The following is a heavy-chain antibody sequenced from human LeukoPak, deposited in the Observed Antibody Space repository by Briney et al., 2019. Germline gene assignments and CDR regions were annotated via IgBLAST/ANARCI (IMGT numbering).Heavy chain of an antibody. J-gene: IGHJ4*02. CDR1: GFTFSSYW. V-gene: IGHV3-7*01. Sequence: PGGSLRLSWAAAGFTFSSYWMSWVRQAPGKGLEWVANIKQDGSEKYYVDSVKGRFTISRDNAKNSLYLQMNSLRAEDTAVYYCARHGSGSYLLTFDYWGQGTLVTVSS. CDR3: ARHGSGSYLLTFDY. CDR2: IKQDGSEK. D-gene: IGHD3-10*01.